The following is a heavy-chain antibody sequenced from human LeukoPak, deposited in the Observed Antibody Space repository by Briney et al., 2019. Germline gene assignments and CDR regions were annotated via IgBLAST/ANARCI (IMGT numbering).Heavy chain of an antibody. J-gene: IGHJ4*02. CDR2: INAGNGNT. CDR3: ARDAGYTDY. Sequence: GASVKVSCKASGYTFTSYAMHWVRQAPGQRLEWMGWINAGNGNTKYSQKFQGRVTMTTDTSTSTAYMELRSLRSDDTAVYYCARDAGYTDYWGQGTLVTVSS. V-gene: IGHV1-3*01. D-gene: IGHD5-18*01. CDR1: GYTFTSYA.